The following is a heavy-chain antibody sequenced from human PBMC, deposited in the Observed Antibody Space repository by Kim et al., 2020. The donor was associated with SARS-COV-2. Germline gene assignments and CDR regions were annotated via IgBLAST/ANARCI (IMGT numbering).Heavy chain of an antibody. CDR1: GGSISSGDYY. J-gene: IGHJ4*01. D-gene: IGHD3-3*01. Sequence: SETLSLTCTVSGGSISSGDYYWSWIRQPPGKGLEWIGYIYYSGSTYYNPSLKSRVTISVDTSKNQFSLKLSSVTAADTAVYYCARVVHITIFGVVNHFDYWGQGTLVTVSS. CDR3: ARVVHITIFGVVNHFDY. V-gene: IGHV4-30-4*01. CDR2: IYYSGST.